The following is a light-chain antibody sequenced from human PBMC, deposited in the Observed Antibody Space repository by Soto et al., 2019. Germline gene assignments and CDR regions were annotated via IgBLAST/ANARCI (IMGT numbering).Light chain of an antibody. Sequence: EIVMPQSPATLSVSPGERATLSGRASQSVSSNLAWYQQKPGQAPRLLIYGASTRATGIPARFSGSGSGTEFTLTITSLQSEDFAVYYCQQYNDWPRKFGQGTKV. CDR3: QQYNDWPRK. V-gene: IGKV3-15*01. J-gene: IGKJ1*01. CDR2: GAS. CDR1: QSVSSN.